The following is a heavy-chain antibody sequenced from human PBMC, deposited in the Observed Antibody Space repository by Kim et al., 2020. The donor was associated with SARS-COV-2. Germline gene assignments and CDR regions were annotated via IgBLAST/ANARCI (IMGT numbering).Heavy chain of an antibody. Sequence: NGNTNYAQRLQGRVTMTTDTSTSTAYMELRSLRSYDTAIYYCARDGYFDLWGRGTLVTVSS. CDR3: ARDGYFDL. J-gene: IGHJ2*01. CDR2: NGNT. V-gene: IGHV1-18*01.